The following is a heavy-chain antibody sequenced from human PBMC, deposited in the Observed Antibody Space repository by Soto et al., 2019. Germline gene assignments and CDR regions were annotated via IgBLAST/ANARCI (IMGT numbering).Heavy chain of an antibody. J-gene: IGHJ6*02. D-gene: IGHD2-15*01. CDR2: IIPIFGTA. CDR3: AIDISGQSSDYYYRMDV. Sequence: SVKVSCKASGGTFSSYAISWVRQAPGQGLEWMGGIIPIFGTANYAQKFQGRVTITADESTSTAYMELSSLRSEDTAVYYCAIDISGQSSDYYYRMDVWGQGTTVTVSS. V-gene: IGHV1-69*13. CDR1: GGTFSSYA.